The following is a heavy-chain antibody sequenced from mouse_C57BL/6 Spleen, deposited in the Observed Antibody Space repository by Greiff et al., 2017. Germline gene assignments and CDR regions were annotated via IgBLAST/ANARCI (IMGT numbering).Heavy chain of an antibody. D-gene: IGHD1-1*01. Sequence: QVQLQQSGAELVRPGTSVKMSCTASGYTFTNYWIGWAKQRPGHGLEWIGDIYPGGGYTNYNEKFKGKATLTADKSSSTAYLQFSSLTSEDSAIYYCAGGFTTVVATPYYFDYWGQGTTLTVAS. CDR2: IYPGGGYT. J-gene: IGHJ2*01. CDR3: AGGFTTVVATPYYFDY. CDR1: GYTFTNYW. V-gene: IGHV1-63*01.